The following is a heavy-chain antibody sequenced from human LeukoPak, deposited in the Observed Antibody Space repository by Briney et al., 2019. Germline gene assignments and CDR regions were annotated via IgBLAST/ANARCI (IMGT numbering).Heavy chain of an antibody. CDR2: FDPEYQKT. D-gene: IGHD3-22*01. V-gene: IGHV1-24*01. CDR1: GYSLTELS. CDR3: ATXXXXXAVVITSRPFDI. J-gene: IGHJ3*02. Sequence: ASVKVSCKLSGYSLTELSIHWVRQAPGKGLEWMGGFDPEYQKTIYAERFQDRVTLTEDTSTDTAYMELSSLRSDDTAVYYCATXXXXXAVVITSRPFDIWGQGTMVTVSS.